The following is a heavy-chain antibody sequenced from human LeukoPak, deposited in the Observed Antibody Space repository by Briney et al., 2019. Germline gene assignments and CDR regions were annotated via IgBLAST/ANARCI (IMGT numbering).Heavy chain of an antibody. CDR2: IYYSGST. J-gene: IGHJ4*02. V-gene: IGHV4-30-4*01. D-gene: IGHD3-22*01. CDR3: GHNYYDSSGYYFDY. Sequence: SETLSLTCTVSGGSISSGDYYWSWIRQPPGKGLEWIGYIYYSGSTSYNPSLKSRVTISVDTSKNQFSLKLSSVTAADTAVYYCGHNYYDSSGYYFDYWGQGTLVTVSS. CDR1: GGSISSGDYY.